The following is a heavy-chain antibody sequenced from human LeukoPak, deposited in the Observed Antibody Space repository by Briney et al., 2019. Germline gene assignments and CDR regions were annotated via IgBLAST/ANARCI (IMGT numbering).Heavy chain of an antibody. D-gene: IGHD3-16*02. CDR3: ASYDYVWGSYRALDY. Sequence: KSSETLSLTCTVSGYSISSGYYWGWIRQPPGKGLEWIGSIYHSGSTYYNPSLKSRVTISVDTSKNQFSLKLSSVTAADTAVYYCASYDYVWGSYRALDYWGQGTLVTVSS. CDR2: IYHSGST. J-gene: IGHJ4*02. CDR1: GYSISSGYY. V-gene: IGHV4-38-2*02.